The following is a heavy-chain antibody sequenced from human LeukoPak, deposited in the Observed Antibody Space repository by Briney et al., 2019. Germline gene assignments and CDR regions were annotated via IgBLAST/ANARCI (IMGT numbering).Heavy chain of an antibody. CDR3: ARRYPRSGSGPLRYFDY. V-gene: IGHV4-39*01. CDR1: GDSINSSSYF. D-gene: IGHD1-26*01. Sequence: SETLSLTCTVSGDSINSSSYFWGWIRQPPGKGLEWIGSIYYSGSTYYNPSLKSRVTISVDTSRNQFSLKLRSVTAADTAVYYCARRYPRSGSGPLRYFDYWGQGTLVTVSS. CDR2: IYYSGST. J-gene: IGHJ4*02.